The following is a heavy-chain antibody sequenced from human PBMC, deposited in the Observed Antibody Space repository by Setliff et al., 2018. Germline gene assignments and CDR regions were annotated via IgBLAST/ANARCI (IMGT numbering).Heavy chain of an antibody. CDR1: GFTFSSYA. V-gene: IGHV3-23*01. Sequence: AGGSLRLSCAASGFTFSSYAMTWIRQAPGKGLEWVSGISGSGGATYYAASVKGRFSISRDNSKNTLSLQMNSLRAEDTAVYYCAKNGFGVVALGVNNWFDPWGQGTLVTVSS. CDR2: ISGSGGAT. CDR3: AKNGFGVVALGVNNWFDP. D-gene: IGHD3-10*01. J-gene: IGHJ5*02.